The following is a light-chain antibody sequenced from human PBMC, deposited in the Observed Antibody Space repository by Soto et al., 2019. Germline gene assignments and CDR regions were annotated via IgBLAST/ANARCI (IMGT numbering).Light chain of an antibody. CDR1: RAINNY. V-gene: IGKV1-39*01. Sequence: IPMTQSPSSLSASVGDRVTLTCRTSRAINNYVNWYQHHPGRVPKLLISSASILQAGVPSRFSAGGSGTHFALTINNLQPEDVATYYCQQSYSTPPHFGQGTKLEI. CDR2: SAS. J-gene: IGKJ2*01. CDR3: QQSYSTPPH.